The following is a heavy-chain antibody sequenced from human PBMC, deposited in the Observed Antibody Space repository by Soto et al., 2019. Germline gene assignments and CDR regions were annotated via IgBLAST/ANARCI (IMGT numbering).Heavy chain of an antibody. D-gene: IGHD2-2*01. CDR3: ARDGPTLGYCISTSCYSHLDV. J-gene: IGHJ6*02. CDR2: IYHSGST. CDR1: GGSISSSNW. V-gene: IGHV4-4*02. Sequence: QVQLQESGPGLVKPSGTLSLTCAVSGGSISSSNWWSWVRQPPGKGLEWIGEIYHSGSTNYNPSLKSRVTISVDKSKNQFSLKLSSVTAADTAVYYCARDGPTLGYCISTSCYSHLDVWGQGTTVTVSS.